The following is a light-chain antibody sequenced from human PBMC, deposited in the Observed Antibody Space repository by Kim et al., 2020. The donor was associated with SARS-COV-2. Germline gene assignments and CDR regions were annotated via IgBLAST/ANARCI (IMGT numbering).Light chain of an antibody. CDR1: QSIGIS. Sequence: PGERAIRSCKATQSIGISLAWYQQKPGRAPTLLLYAAFTRATGIPARFSGSGSGTEFALTISSLLSEDYAVYYCQQYNNWPLLLTFGGGTKVDIK. CDR2: AAF. J-gene: IGKJ4*01. CDR3: QQYNNWPLLLT. V-gene: IGKV3-15*01.